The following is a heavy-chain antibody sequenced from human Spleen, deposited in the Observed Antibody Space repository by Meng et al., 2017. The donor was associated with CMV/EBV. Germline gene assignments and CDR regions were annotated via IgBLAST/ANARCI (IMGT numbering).Heavy chain of an antibody. Sequence: SETLSLTCTVSGGSISSTLYYWGWIRQPPGKGLEWIGSIYYSGSTYYNPSLESRVTISVDTSKNQFSLKLSSVTAADTAVYYCAARRLRFLEWFWDYGMDVWGQGTTVTVSS. CDR3: AARRLRFLEWFWDYGMDV. D-gene: IGHD3-3*01. V-gene: IGHV4-39*07. CDR1: GGSISSTLYY. CDR2: IYYSGST. J-gene: IGHJ6*02.